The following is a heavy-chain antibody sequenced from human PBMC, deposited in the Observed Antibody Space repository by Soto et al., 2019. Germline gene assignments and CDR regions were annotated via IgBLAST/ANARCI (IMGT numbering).Heavy chain of an antibody. CDR1: GYTFTNHG. CDR3: VRERYAYFAPPASDF. D-gene: IGHD3-9*01. CDR2: ITTFNGNT. V-gene: IGHV1-18*01. J-gene: IGHJ4*02. Sequence: QVQLVQSGAEVKKPGASVKVSCQTSGYTFTNHGVSWVRQAPGQGLEWMGWITTFNGNTFYANKFQGRVTITRDTATSTVYLELRSLVSDDTAVYFCVRERYAYFAPPASDFWGQGTLVTVSS.